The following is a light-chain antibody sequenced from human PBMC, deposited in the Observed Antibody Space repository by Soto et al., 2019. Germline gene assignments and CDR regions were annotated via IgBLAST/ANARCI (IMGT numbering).Light chain of an antibody. CDR3: QQRSSWPRT. V-gene: IGKV3-11*01. Sequence: EIVLTQSPATLSLSPGERATLSCRAGQSVSSYLAWYQQKPGQVPRLVIYDASNRATGIPGRFSGSGSGTDFTLTISSLEPEDFGVYYCQQRSSWPRTFGQGTKVEIK. CDR2: DAS. J-gene: IGKJ1*01. CDR1: QSVSSY.